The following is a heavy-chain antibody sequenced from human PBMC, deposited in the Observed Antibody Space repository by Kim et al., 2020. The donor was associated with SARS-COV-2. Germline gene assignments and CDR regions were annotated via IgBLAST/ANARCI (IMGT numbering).Heavy chain of an antibody. CDR3: ARLKDVFNGMDV. V-gene: IGHV4-31*03. Sequence: SETLSLTCTVSGGSISSGGYYWSWIRQHPGKGLEWIGYIYYSGSTYYNPSLKSRVTISVDTSKNQFSLKLSSVTAADTAVYYCARLKDVFNGMDVWGQGTTVTVSS. CDR2: IYYSGST. D-gene: IGHD2-21*01. J-gene: IGHJ6*02. CDR1: GGSISSGGYY.